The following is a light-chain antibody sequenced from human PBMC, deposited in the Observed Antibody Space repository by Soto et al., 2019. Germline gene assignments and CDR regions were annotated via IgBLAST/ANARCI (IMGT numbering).Light chain of an antibody. J-gene: IGKJ4*01. V-gene: IGKV3-20*01. CDR2: DAS. CDR1: QSVGSNK. CDR3: QQSDTSPLT. Sequence: EIVLTQSPGTLSLSPGERATLSCRASQSVGSNKLAWYQQKRGQAPRFLMYDASTRATGIPDRFSGSGSGTVFTLTITRLEPEDFAVYYCQQSDTSPLTFGGGTKV.